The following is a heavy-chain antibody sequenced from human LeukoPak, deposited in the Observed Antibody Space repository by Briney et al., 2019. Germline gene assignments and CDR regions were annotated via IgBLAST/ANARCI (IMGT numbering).Heavy chain of an antibody. Sequence: GRSLRLSCAASGFTFDDYAMHWVRQAPGKGLEWVSAISGSGGSTYYADSVKGRFTISRDNSKNTLYLQMNSLRAEDTAVYYCAKVQLWWWTDAFDIWGQGTMGTVSS. D-gene: IGHD2-21*01. CDR2: ISGSGGST. CDR1: GFTFDDYA. V-gene: IGHV3-23*01. J-gene: IGHJ3*02. CDR3: AKVQLWWWTDAFDI.